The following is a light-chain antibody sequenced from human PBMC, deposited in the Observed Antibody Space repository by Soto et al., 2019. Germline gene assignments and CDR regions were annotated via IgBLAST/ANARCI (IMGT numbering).Light chain of an antibody. CDR2: DVS. CDR3: CSYAGTYSRL. CDR1: NSDVGGYNY. J-gene: IGLJ1*01. Sequence: QSVLTQPGSVSRSPGQSLTITCTGTNSDVGGYNYVSWYQQHPGKAPKLMIFDVSKRPSGVPDRFFGSKSGNTASLTISGLQAEDEADYYCCSYAGTYSRLFGTGTKVTV. V-gene: IGLV2-11*01.